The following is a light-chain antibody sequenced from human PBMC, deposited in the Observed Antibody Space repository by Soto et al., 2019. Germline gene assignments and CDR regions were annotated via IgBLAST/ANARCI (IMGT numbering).Light chain of an antibody. J-gene: IGLJ3*02. Sequence: QSALTQPPSVSGAPGQKVTISCTRSSSNIGAAYDVHWYQHLPGTAPKLLIYGNNNRPSGVPDRFSRSKSGTSASLAITGLQADDEAYYYCQSYDCSPSGWVFGGGTKLTVL. CDR1: SSNIGAAYD. CDR2: GNN. CDR3: QSYDCSPSGWV. V-gene: IGLV1-40*01.